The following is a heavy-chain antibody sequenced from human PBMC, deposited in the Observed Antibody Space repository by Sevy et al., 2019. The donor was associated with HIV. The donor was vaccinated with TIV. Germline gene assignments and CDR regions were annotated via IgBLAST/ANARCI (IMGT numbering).Heavy chain of an antibody. Sequence: GGSLRLSCAASGFTFDDYTMHWVRQAPGKGLEWVSLISWDGGSTYYAHSVKGRFTISRDNSKNSLYLQMNSLRTEDTALYYCAKDMGSGSYTNFDYWGQGTLVTVSS. V-gene: IGHV3-43*01. D-gene: IGHD1-26*01. CDR2: ISWDGGST. CDR3: AKDMGSGSYTNFDY. CDR1: GFTFDDYT. J-gene: IGHJ4*02.